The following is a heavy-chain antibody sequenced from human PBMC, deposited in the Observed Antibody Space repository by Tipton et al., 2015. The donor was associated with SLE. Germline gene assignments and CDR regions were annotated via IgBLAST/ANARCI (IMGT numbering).Heavy chain of an antibody. CDR3: ARSLGILTGYYKGYWYFDL. V-gene: IGHV4-31*03. CDR2: IYYSGST. Sequence: TLSLTCTVSGGSISSGGYYWSWIRQHPGKGLEWIGYIYYSGSTYYNPSLKSRVTISVDTSKNQFSLKLSSETAADTAVYYCARSLGILTGYYKGYWYFDLWGRGTLVTVSS. D-gene: IGHD3-9*01. J-gene: IGHJ2*01. CDR1: GGSISSGGYY.